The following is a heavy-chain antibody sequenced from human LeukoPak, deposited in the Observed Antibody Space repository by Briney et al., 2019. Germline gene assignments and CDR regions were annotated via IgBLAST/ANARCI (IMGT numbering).Heavy chain of an antibody. D-gene: IGHD2-15*01. CDR1: GFSIGSSW. J-gene: IGHJ5*02. CDR3: VRGGRSLDT. V-gene: IGHV3-7*01. Sequence: PGGSLRLSCAVSGFSIGSSWMSWVRQTPGKGLEWVADMNEDGSETHYVDSVKGRFTISRDDAKTSLYLQINSLRAEDTAIYYCVRGGRSLDTWGQGTRVTVSS. CDR2: MNEDGSET.